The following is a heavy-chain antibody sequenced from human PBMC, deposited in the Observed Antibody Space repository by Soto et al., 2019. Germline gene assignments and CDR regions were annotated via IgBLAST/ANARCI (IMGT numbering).Heavy chain of an antibody. V-gene: IGHV1-18*04. D-gene: IGHD6-13*01. Sequence: QVQLVQSGAEVKKPGASVKVSCKASGYTFTSYGISWVRQAPGQGLEWMAWISAYNGNTNSAQKLQGRVTMTTDTSTSTAYMKLRSLRSDDTAVYYCARSQDRGSSTTYGMEVWGQGTTVTVSS. CDR2: ISAYNGNT. CDR1: GYTFTSYG. J-gene: IGHJ6*02. CDR3: ARSQDRGSSTTYGMEV.